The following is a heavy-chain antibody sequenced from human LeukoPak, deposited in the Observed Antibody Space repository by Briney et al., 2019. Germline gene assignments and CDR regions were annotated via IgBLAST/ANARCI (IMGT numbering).Heavy chain of an antibody. CDR2: ISSSSSTI. V-gene: IGHV3-48*01. CDR3: ARDYAYCGGDCYSYPYFDY. J-gene: IGHJ4*02. D-gene: IGHD2-21*01. Sequence: GGSLRLSCAASGFTFSSYSMDWVRQAPGKGLEWVSYISSSSSTIYYADSVKGRFTISRDNAKNSLYLQMNSLRAEDTAVYYCARDYAYCGGDCYSYPYFDYGGQGTLVTVSS. CDR1: GFTFSSYS.